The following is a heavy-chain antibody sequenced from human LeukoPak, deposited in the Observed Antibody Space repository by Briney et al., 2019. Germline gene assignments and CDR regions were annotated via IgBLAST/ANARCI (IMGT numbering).Heavy chain of an antibody. J-gene: IGHJ4*02. CDR2: ISDTGGYT. V-gene: IGHV3-23*01. D-gene: IGHD6-19*01. CDR3: AREFSSGWYDY. CDR1: GFIFSSYA. Sequence: GGSLRLSCAASGFIFSSYAMSWVRQAPGKGLEWVSTISDTGGYTYYADSVKGRFTISRDNSKNTLYLQMNSLRAEDTAVYYCAREFSSGWYDYWGQGTLVTVSS.